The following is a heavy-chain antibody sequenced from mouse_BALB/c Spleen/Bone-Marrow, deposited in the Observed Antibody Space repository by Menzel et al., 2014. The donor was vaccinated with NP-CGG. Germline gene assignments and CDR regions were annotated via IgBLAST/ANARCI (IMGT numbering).Heavy chain of an antibody. J-gene: IGHJ4*01. CDR1: GFNIKDTY. Sequence: VQLKESGAELVKPGASVKLSCTASGFNIKDTYMHWVKQRPEQGLEWIGRIDPANGNTKYDPKFQGKATITADTSSNTAYLQLSSLTSEDTAVYYCARRGYYGNHYYAMDYWGQGTSVTVSS. CDR3: ARRGYYGNHYYAMDY. D-gene: IGHD2-1*01. V-gene: IGHV14-3*02. CDR2: IDPANGNT.